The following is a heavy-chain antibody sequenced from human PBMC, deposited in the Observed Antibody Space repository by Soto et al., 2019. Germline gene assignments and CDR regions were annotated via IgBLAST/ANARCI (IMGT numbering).Heavy chain of an antibody. Sequence: ASVKVSCKASGSGFIRSGIQWVRQAHGQRLEWIGWIVVASGQTNYAQNFRGRVAITRDTSTATAYIELTGLTSEDTAVYFCSADRPDIGVGWWVWGQGTAVTVSS. CDR1: GSGFIRSG. CDR2: IVVASGQT. V-gene: IGHV1-58*02. CDR3: SADRPDIGVGWWV. J-gene: IGHJ6*02. D-gene: IGHD2-15*01.